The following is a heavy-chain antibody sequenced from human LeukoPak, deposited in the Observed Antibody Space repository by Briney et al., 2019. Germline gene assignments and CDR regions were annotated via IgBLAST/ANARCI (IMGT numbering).Heavy chain of an antibody. Sequence: SETLSLTCTVSGGSISSSSYYWSWIRQPAGKGLEWIGRIYTSGSTNYNPSLKSRVTMSVDTSKNQFSLKLSSVTAADTAVYYCARRGVGASWFDPWGQGTLVTVSS. D-gene: IGHD1-26*01. CDR1: GGSISSSSYY. CDR2: IYTSGST. CDR3: ARRGVGASWFDP. J-gene: IGHJ5*02. V-gene: IGHV4-61*02.